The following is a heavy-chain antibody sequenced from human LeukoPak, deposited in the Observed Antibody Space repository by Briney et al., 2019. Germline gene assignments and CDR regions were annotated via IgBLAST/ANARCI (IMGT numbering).Heavy chain of an antibody. CDR2: ISGSGGST. V-gene: IGHV3-23*01. D-gene: IGHD3-22*01. Sequence: GGSLRLSCAASGFTFSSYAMSWVRQAPGKGLEWVSAISGSGGSTYYADSVKGRFTTSRDNSKNTLCLQMNSLRAEDTAVYYCAKPKFDSSGYYLLPFDYWGQGTLVTVSS. CDR3: AKPKFDSSGYYLLPFDY. CDR1: GFTFSSYA. J-gene: IGHJ4*02.